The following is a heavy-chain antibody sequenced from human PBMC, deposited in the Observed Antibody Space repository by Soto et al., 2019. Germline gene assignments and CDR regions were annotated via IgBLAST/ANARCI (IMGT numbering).Heavy chain of an antibody. CDR3: ARSGRGEADY. V-gene: IGHV3-48*01. J-gene: IGHJ4*02. D-gene: IGHD2-15*01. Sequence: ESGGGLVQPGGSLRLSCAASGFTFSSYSMNWVRQAPGKGLEWVSYISSSSSTIYYADSVKGRFTISRDNAKNSLYLQMNSLRAEDTAVYYCARSGRGEADYWGQGTLVTVSS. CDR1: GFTFSSYS. CDR2: ISSSSSTI.